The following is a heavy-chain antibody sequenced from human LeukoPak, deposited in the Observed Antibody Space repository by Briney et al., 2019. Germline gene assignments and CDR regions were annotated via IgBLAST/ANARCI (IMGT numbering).Heavy chain of an antibody. V-gene: IGHV5-51*01. CDR3: ARPLTTYFDF. CDR1: GYRFSTYW. CDR2: IYPDDSDT. D-gene: IGHD4/OR15-4a*01. J-gene: IGHJ4*02. Sequence: GESLKLSCKGSGYRFSTYWIAWVRQMPGKGLEYMGVIYPDDSDTIYSPSFQGQVTISVDRSISTAYLQWSSLNVSDTAVYFCARPLTTYFDFWGQGALVTVS.